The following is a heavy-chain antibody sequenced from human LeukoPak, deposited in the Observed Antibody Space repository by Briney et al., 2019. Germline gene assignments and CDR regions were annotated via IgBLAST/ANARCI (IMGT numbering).Heavy chain of an antibody. D-gene: IGHD2-15*01. CDR1: GFTFSNFG. CDR3: AREEVVAATAWFDY. CDR2: IYNDGSNQ. Sequence: AGRSLRLSCAASGFTFSNFGMHWVRQAPGKGLEWVAVIYNDGSNQHYADSVRGRFTISRDNSKNTLYLQMNSLRAEDTAVYYCAREEVVAATAWFDYWGQGTLVTVSS. J-gene: IGHJ4*02. V-gene: IGHV3-33*01.